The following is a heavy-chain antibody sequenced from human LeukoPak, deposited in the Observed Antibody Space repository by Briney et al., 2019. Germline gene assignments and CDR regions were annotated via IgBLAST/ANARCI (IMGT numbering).Heavy chain of an antibody. Sequence: SETLSLTCTVSGGSISSGDYYWSWIRQPPGKGLEWIGDIYYSGSTYYNPSLKSRVTISVDTSKNQFSLKLSSVTAADTAVYYCAREGRVVPAARLWGQGTMVTVSS. CDR1: GGSISSGDYY. J-gene: IGHJ3*01. D-gene: IGHD2-2*01. V-gene: IGHV4-30-4*01. CDR3: AREGRVVPAARL. CDR2: IYYSGST.